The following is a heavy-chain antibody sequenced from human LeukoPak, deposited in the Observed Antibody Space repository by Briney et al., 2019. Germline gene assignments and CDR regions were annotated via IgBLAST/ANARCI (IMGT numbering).Heavy chain of an antibody. Sequence: GESLKISCKASGYIFTNYWIGWVRQMPGKGLEWMGIIYPGDSDTRYSPSFQGQVTISADKSINTAYLQWSSLKASDTAMYYCPRHAVLEYSSSSARANWSAPWGQGTRVTVSS. CDR2: IYPGDSDT. V-gene: IGHV5-51*01. D-gene: IGHD6-13*01. CDR1: GYIFTNYW. J-gene: IGHJ5*02. CDR3: PRHAVLEYSSSSARANWSAP.